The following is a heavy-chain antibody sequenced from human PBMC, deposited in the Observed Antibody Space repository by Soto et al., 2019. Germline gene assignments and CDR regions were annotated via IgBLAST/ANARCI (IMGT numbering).Heavy chain of an antibody. D-gene: IGHD3-10*01. CDR2: IYYSGST. V-gene: IGHV4-31*03. CDR3: ARDSNPYYYGSGRVWGYYYGMDV. Sequence: SETLSLTCTVSGGSISSGGYYWSWIRQHPGKGLEWIGYIYYSGSTYYNPSLKSRVTISVDTSKNQFSLKLSSVTAADTAVYYCARDSNPYYYGSGRVWGYYYGMDVWGQGTTVTVSS. CDR1: GGSISSGGYY. J-gene: IGHJ6*02.